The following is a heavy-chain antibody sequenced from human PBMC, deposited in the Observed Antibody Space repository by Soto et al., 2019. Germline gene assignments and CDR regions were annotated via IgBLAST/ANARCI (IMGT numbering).Heavy chain of an antibody. CDR1: GYSFTTYG. CDR3: ARSWITMVRGVIDY. V-gene: IGHV7-4-1*02. D-gene: IGHD3-10*01. Sequence: QVQLVQSGHEVKQPGASVKVSCKASGYSFTTYGMNWVPQAPGQGLEWMGWFNTYTGNPTYAQGSTGRFAFPMDTSASTAYLQISSLKAEDMAIDYCARSWITMVRGVIDYWGQGTLVTVSS. J-gene: IGHJ4*02. CDR2: FNTYTGNP.